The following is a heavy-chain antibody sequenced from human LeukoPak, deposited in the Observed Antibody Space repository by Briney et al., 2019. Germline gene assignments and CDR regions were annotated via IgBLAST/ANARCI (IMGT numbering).Heavy chain of an antibody. J-gene: IGHJ4*02. CDR3: ARFPPYYYDSSGYYILELDY. Sequence: PSETLSLTCTVSDYSISNTYYWGWIRQPPGKGLEWIGNIHHSGITNYNPSLKSRVTISVDTSKNQFSLKLSSVTAADTAVYYCARFPPYYYDSSGYYILELDYWGQGTLVTVSS. CDR2: IHHSGIT. V-gene: IGHV4-38-2*02. D-gene: IGHD3-22*01. CDR1: DYSISNTYY.